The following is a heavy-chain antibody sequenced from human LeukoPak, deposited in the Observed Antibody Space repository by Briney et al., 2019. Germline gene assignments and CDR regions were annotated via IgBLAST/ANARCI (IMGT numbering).Heavy chain of an antibody. V-gene: IGHV1-18*01. Sequence: ASVKVSCKASGYTFTNYGLSWVRQAPGQGLEWMGWISAYNGNTNYAQKLQGRVTMTADTSTSTAYMELRSLRSDDTAVYYCAASPTYYYDSSGYNYWGQGTLVTVSS. CDR2: ISAYNGNT. J-gene: IGHJ4*02. CDR1: GYTFTNYG. CDR3: AASPTYYYDSSGYNY. D-gene: IGHD3-22*01.